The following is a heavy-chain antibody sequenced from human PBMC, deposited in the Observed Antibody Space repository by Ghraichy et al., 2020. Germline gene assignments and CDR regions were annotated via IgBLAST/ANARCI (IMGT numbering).Heavy chain of an antibody. D-gene: IGHD2-2*01. V-gene: IGHV4-34*01. J-gene: IGHJ4*02. CDR3: ARGRRRIVVVPAAPTPLDY. Sequence: SETLSLTCAVYGGSFSGYYWSWIRQPPGKGLEWIGEINHSGSTNYNPSLKSRVTISVDTSKNQFSLKLSSVTAADTAVYYCARGRRRIVVVPAAPTPLDYWGQGTLVTVSS. CDR2: INHSGST. CDR1: GGSFSGYY.